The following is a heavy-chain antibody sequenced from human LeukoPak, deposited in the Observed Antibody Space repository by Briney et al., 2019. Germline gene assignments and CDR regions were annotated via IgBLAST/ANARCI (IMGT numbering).Heavy chain of an antibody. Sequence: SETLSLTCTVSSGSISSYYWSWIRQPPGKGLEWIGYIYSSGSTNYNPSLKSRVTVSVDMSKNQFSLRLSSVTAADTAVYYCARVRGKINFGDYWGQGTLVTVSS. CDR1: SGSISSYY. CDR2: IYSSGST. V-gene: IGHV4-59*01. D-gene: IGHD3-16*01. J-gene: IGHJ4*02. CDR3: ARVRGKINFGDY.